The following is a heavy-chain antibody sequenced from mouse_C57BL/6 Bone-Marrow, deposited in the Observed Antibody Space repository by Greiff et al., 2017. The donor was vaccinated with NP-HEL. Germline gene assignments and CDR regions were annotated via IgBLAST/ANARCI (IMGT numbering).Heavy chain of an antibody. CDR2: INPNNGGT. D-gene: IGHD1-1*02. J-gene: IGHJ3*01. V-gene: IGHV1-26*01. CDR3: AKPHYVHSCYAY. Sequence: VQLQQSGPELVKPGASVKISCKASGYTFTDYYMNWVKQSHGKSLEWIGDINPNNGGTSYNQKFKGKATLTVDKSSSTAYMELRSLTSEDSAVYYCAKPHYVHSCYAYWGPGTLVTVSA. CDR1: GYTFTDYY.